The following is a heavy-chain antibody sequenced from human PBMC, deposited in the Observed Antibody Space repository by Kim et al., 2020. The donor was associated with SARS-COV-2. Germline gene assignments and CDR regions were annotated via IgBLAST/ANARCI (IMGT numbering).Heavy chain of an antibody. CDR1: GASITAFS. CDR2: IYTTGTT. J-gene: IGHJ5*02. D-gene: IGHD1-26*01. V-gene: IGHV4-4*07. CDR3: VSSMRQSGVTWYWFDP. Sequence: SETLSLTCSVSGASITAFSWAWIRQSAGEGPEWIGHIYTTGTTTYNSSLTSRLTISRDTSKNQFSLRLTSVTAADTAIDYCVSSMRQSGVTWYWFDPWG.